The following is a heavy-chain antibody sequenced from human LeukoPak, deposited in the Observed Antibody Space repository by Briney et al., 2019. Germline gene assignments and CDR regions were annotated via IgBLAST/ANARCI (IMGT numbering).Heavy chain of an antibody. CDR3: AKYRSYYGSGIDY. CDR2: TQYDGSYK. D-gene: IGHD3-10*01. V-gene: IGHV3-30*02. Sequence: GRSLRLSCAASGFTFSSYGMHWVRQAPGKGLEWVAFTQYDGSYKHYADSVKGRFTVSRDNSKNTLYLQMNSLRAEDTAVYYCAKYRSYYGSGIDYWGQGTLVTVSS. CDR1: GFTFSSYG. J-gene: IGHJ4*02.